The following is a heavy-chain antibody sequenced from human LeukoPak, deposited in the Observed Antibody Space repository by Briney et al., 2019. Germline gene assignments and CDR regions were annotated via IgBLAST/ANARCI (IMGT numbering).Heavy chain of an antibody. CDR3: ARERIAVAGTVGYFDY. D-gene: IGHD6-19*01. Sequence: GESLRLSCAASGLTVSSSYMSWVRQAPGRGLEWVSTIYSDGSTYYAGSVKGRFTISRDNSKNTLYLQMNSLRAEDTAVYYCARERIAVAGTVGYFDYWGQGTLVTVSS. J-gene: IGHJ4*02. CDR2: IYSDGST. CDR1: GLTVSSSY. V-gene: IGHV3-53*01.